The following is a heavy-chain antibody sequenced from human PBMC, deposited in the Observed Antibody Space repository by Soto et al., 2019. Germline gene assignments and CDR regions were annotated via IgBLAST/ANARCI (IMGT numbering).Heavy chain of an antibody. J-gene: IGHJ5*02. CDR1: GGAISTYY. V-gene: IGHV4-4*07. CDR2: IYSSGST. D-gene: IGHD3-3*01. CDR3: ARGQRFSDWFDP. Sequence: PETLPHTCPVSGGAISTYYWPWIRQTAGKGLEWIGRIYSSGSTKYNPALQSRVTMSLDTSNNQFSLRLTSVTAADTAVYYCARGQRFSDWFDPWGQGTLVT.